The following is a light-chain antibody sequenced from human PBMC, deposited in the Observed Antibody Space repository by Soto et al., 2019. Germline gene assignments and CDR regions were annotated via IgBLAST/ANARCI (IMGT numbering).Light chain of an antibody. CDR3: QQYDNVPYT. CDR1: QDIINF. J-gene: IGKJ2*01. V-gene: IGKV1-33*01. CDR2: DAS. Sequence: DIQMTQSPSSLSASVGDRVTITCQASQDIINFLNWYQQKPGKAPKLLIYDASTLETGVSSKFSGSGSGTDFTFTISSLQPEDIATYYCQQYDNVPYTFGQGTKLEIK.